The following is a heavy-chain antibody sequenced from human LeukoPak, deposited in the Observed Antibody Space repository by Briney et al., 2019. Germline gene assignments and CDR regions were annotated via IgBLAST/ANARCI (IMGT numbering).Heavy chain of an antibody. Sequence: GGSLRLSCAASGFTFSSYGTLWVRQAPGKGLEWVAVIWYDGSNKYYADSVKGRFTISRDNSKNTLYLQMNSLRAEDTAVYYCARDLPSWCMLSETCYYHGMDVWGQGTTVTVSS. CDR2: IWYDGSNK. J-gene: IGHJ6*02. CDR3: ARDLPSWCMLSETCYYHGMDV. CDR1: GFTFSSYG. D-gene: IGHD2-8*01. V-gene: IGHV3-33*01.